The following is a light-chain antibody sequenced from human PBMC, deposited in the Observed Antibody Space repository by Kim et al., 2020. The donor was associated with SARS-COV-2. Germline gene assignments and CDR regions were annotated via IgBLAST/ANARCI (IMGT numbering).Light chain of an antibody. J-gene: IGKJ1*01. V-gene: IGKV1-27*01. Sequence: GDRGTITCRASQDIGNLLAWYQQKPGKVPRVLIYAASALHAGVPSRFSGSGSGTDFTLTISSLQPEDVGSYYCLKYNSAPWTFGHGTKVDIK. CDR2: AAS. CDR3: LKYNSAPWT. CDR1: QDIGNL.